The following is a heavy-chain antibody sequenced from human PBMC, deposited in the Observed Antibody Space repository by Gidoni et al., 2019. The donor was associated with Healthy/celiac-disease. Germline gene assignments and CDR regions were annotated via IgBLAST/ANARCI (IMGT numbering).Heavy chain of an antibody. CDR3: ARKGSSGSLSTGRPHYYYYYGMDV. CDR1: GFTFSSYW. V-gene: IGHV3-74*01. CDR2: INSDGSST. J-gene: IGHJ6*02. D-gene: IGHD3-22*01. Sequence: EVQLVESGGGLVQPGGSLRLSCAASGFTFSSYWMPWVRQAPGKGLVWVSRINSDGSSTSYADSVKGRFTISRDNAKNTLYLQMNSLRAEDTAVYYCARKGSSGSLSTGRPHYYYYYGMDVWGQGTTVTVSS.